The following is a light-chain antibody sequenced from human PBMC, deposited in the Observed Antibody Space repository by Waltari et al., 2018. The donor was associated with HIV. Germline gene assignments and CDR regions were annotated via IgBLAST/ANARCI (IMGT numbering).Light chain of an antibody. J-gene: IGLJ2*01. CDR2: EVS. CDR3: SSYAGSNNSV. CDR1: SSDVGGYNY. Sequence: QSALTQPPSASGSPGPSVTISCTGTSSDVGGYNYVSWYQQHPGKAPKLLIYEVSKRPSGVPDRFSGSKSGNTASLTVSGLQAEDEADYYCSSYAGSNNSVFGGGTKLTVL. V-gene: IGLV2-8*01.